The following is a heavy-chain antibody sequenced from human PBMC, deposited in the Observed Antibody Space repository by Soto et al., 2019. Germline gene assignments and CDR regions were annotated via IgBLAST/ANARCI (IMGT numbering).Heavy chain of an antibody. Sequence: QVQLVESGGGVVQPGRSLRLSCAASGFTFSSYAMHWVRQAPGTGLEWVAVISYDGSNKYYADSVKGRFTISRDNSKNTLYLQMNSLRAEDTAVYYCARAGFDCISTSCPRGWCDPWGQGTLVTVSS. V-gene: IGHV3-30-3*01. D-gene: IGHD2-2*01. CDR3: ARAGFDCISTSCPRGWCDP. CDR2: ISYDGSNK. J-gene: IGHJ5*02. CDR1: GFTFSSYA.